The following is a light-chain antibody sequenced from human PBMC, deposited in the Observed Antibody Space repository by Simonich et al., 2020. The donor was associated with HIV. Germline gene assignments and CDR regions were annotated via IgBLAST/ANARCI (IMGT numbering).Light chain of an antibody. V-gene: IGLV1-40*01. J-gene: IGLJ2*01. CDR2: GNT. CDR3: QSYDSSLSGSVV. Sequence: QSVLTQPPSVSGAPGQRGTISCTGSSSNIGAGYDVHWYQQLPGTAPKLLIYGNTNRPSGGPDRFAGSQSGTSASLAITGLQAEDEADYYCQSYDSSLSGSVVFGGGTKVTV. CDR1: SSNIGAGYD.